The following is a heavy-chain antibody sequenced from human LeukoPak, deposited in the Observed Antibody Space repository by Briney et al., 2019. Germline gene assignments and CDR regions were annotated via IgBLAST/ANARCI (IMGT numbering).Heavy chain of an antibody. CDR2: ISYDGSNK. CDR1: GFTFSRYG. J-gene: IGHJ4*02. V-gene: IGHV3-30*03. Sequence: GGSLRLSCVASGFTFSRYGMHWVRQAPGKGLEWVALISYDGSNKYYADSVKGRFTISRDNAKNTLYLQMNSLRAEDTAVYYCARDRMGFDYWGQGTLVTVSS. CDR3: ARDRMGFDY. D-gene: IGHD2-8*01.